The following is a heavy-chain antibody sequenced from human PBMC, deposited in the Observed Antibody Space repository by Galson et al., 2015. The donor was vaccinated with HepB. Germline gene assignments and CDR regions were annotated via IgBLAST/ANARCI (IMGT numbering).Heavy chain of an antibody. CDR2: LSYDGSNK. CDR1: GFTFSSYG. Sequence: SLRLSCAASGFTFSSYGMHWVRQAPGKGLEWVAVLSYDGSNKFYADSVKGRFTISRDNSKNTLYLQMNSLTAADTALYYCASLGYCNGSDCYRVSWGQGTLVTVSS. D-gene: IGHD2-15*01. V-gene: IGHV3-30*03. J-gene: IGHJ5*02. CDR3: ASLGYCNGSDCYRVS.